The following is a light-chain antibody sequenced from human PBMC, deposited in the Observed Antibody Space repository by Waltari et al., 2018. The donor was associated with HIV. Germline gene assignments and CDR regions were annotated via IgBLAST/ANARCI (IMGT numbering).Light chain of an antibody. CDR3: GTWDSSLSAWV. CDR1: SSNIGKNH. Sequence: QSVLTQPPSVSAAPGQKVTISCSGSSSNIGKNHVCWYQQLPGTAPKLLIYDNNKRPSGIPDRFSGPKSGTSATLGITGLQTGDEADYYCGTWDSSLSAWVFGGGTKLTVL. J-gene: IGLJ3*02. V-gene: IGLV1-51*01. CDR2: DNN.